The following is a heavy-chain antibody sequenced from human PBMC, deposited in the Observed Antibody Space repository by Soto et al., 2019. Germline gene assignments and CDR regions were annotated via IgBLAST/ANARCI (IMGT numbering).Heavy chain of an antibody. CDR1: GFTFGSHW. V-gene: IGHV3-7*05. J-gene: IGHJ3*02. D-gene: IGHD2-15*01. CDR3: ARDSVYCISLCCHVDAFDI. CDR2: IKEDGSAR. Sequence: EGQLVESGGGLVQPGGSLRLSCAASGFTFGSHWMSWVRHSPGKGLEWVANIKEDGSARYYVDSVKGRFTISRDNAKSSLSLQINRLEAEATAVYFCARDSVYCISLCCHVDAFDIWGQVTIVSVSS.